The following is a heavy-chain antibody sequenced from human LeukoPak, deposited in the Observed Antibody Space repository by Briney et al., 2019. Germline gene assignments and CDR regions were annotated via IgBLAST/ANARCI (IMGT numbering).Heavy chain of an antibody. CDR3: ARGSIAVAGTFDD. D-gene: IGHD6-19*01. CDR2: IYYSGST. Sequence: SETLSLTCTVSGGSISSYYWSWIRQPPGKGLEWIGYIYYSGSTNYNPSLKSRVTISVDTSKNQFSLKLSSVTAADTAVYYCARGSIAVAGTFDDWGQGTLVTVSS. CDR1: GGSISSYY. J-gene: IGHJ4*02. V-gene: IGHV4-59*01.